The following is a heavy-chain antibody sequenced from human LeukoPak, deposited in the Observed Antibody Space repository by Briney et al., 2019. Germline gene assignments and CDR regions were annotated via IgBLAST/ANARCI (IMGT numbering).Heavy chain of an antibody. D-gene: IGHD3-10*01. Sequence: EASVRVSFKASGGTFIIYAISWVRQAPGQGREWMGGIIPIFGTANYAQKFQGRVTITADESTSTAYMELSSLRSEDTAVYYCARVSGSSRGFDPWGQGTLVTVSS. CDR2: IIPIFGTA. CDR3: ARVSGSSRGFDP. J-gene: IGHJ5*02. V-gene: IGHV1-69*01. CDR1: GGTFIIYA.